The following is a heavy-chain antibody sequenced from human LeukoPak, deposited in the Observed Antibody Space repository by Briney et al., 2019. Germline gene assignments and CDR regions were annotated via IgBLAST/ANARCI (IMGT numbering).Heavy chain of an antibody. J-gene: IGHJ6*03. D-gene: IGHD6-6*01. CDR2: ISNSGGTT. CDR3: ARDNRGSSFYYYYYMDV. V-gene: IGHV3-23*01. Sequence: GGSLRLSCATSGFMFSTYAMSWVRQAPGKGLEWVSIISNSGGTTYYADSVKGRFTVSRDNAKNSLYLQMNSLRAEDTAVYYCARDNRGSSFYYYYYMDVWGKGTTVTVSS. CDR1: GFMFSTYA.